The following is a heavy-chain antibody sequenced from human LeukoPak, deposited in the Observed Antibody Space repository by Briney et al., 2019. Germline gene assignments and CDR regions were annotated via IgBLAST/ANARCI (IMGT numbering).Heavy chain of an antibody. Sequence: SGPTLVNPTQTLTVTCTFSGFSLNASGVGVGWIRQPPGKALEWLALIYWDDDKRYRPSLKKRLTITKDTSKNQVLLTMTNMDPVDTATYYCAHVLGTPDQWGQGTLVTVSS. CDR3: AHVLGTPDQ. J-gene: IGHJ4*02. D-gene: IGHD3-16*01. CDR1: GFSLNASGVG. CDR2: IYWDDDK. V-gene: IGHV2-5*02.